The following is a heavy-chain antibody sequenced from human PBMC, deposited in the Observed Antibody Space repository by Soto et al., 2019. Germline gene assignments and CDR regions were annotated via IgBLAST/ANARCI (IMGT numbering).Heavy chain of an antibody. Sequence: SVKLSCKASGGTFSSYAISWVRQAPGQGLEWMGGIIPIFGTANYAQKFQGRVTITADKSTSTAYMELSSLRSEDTAVYYCARDSGITIFGVVTDYYYYYGMDFWGQGTTVTVS. CDR3: ARDSGITIFGVVTDYYYYYGMDF. V-gene: IGHV1-69*06. CDR1: GGTFSSYA. CDR2: IIPIFGTA. J-gene: IGHJ6*02. D-gene: IGHD3-3*01.